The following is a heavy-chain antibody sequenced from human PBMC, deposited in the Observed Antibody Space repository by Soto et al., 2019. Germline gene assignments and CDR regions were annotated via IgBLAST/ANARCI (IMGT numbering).Heavy chain of an antibody. CDR1: GLNFGEAW. CDR2: IRSNINGGTA. V-gene: IGHV3-15*01. D-gene: IGHD3-16*01. CDR3: TKDRPCTFGGVLPM. Sequence: EVQLVESGGGLFNPGGFVRLSCEVSGLNFGEAWMTWVRQAPGKGPEWVGLIRSNINGGTADYAAPVKDRFILSRDDSKSTVYLQMNSLKTEDTGIYYCTKDRPCTFGGVLPMWVQGTVVTVSS. J-gene: IGHJ3*02.